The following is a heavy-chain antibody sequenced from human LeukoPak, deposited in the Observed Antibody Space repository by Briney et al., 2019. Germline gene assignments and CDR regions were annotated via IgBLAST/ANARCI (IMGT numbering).Heavy chain of an antibody. CDR1: GYTFTSFG. CDR2: ISAYNGNT. CDR3: ARGYYSYYDSWSCHPSWFDP. V-gene: IGHV1-18*04. Sequence: ASVKVSCKPSGYTFTSFGISWVRQAPGQGLEWMGWISAYNGNTNYAQKLQGRVTMTTDTSTSTAYMELRSLRSDDTAVYYCARGYYSYYDSWSCHPSWFDPWGQGTLVTVSS. D-gene: IGHD3-3*01. J-gene: IGHJ5*02.